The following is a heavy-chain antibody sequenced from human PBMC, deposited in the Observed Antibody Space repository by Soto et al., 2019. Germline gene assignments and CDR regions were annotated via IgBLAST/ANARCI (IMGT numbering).Heavy chain of an antibody. D-gene: IGHD5-18*01. J-gene: IGHJ6*02. Sequence: EVQLVESGGGLVQPGGSLRLSCGASGFTFRPYWLSWVRQVPGKGLEWLANINQDGSEKNYVDSVQGRLTISRDNAKNSLYLQMSSLRAEDTALYYCARDGSTSWYSYDYHGMDVWGQGTTVTVSS. CDR2: INQDGSEK. V-gene: IGHV3-7*05. CDR1: GFTFRPYW. CDR3: ARDGSTSWYSYDYHGMDV.